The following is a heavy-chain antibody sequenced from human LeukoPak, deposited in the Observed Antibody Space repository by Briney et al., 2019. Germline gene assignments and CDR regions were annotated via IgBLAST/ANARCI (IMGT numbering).Heavy chain of an antibody. D-gene: IGHD3-10*01. J-gene: IGHJ5*02. CDR3: ARESGTGWFDP. CDR1: GGSTSRFY. Sequence: SETLSLTCTGSGGSTSRFYWSWIRQPPGKGLQWIGYIYNSGSTKYNPSLTSRVTISIDTSKNQFSLKLSSVTAADAAVYYCARESGTGWFDPWGQGTLVTVSS. CDR2: IYNSGST. V-gene: IGHV4-59*01.